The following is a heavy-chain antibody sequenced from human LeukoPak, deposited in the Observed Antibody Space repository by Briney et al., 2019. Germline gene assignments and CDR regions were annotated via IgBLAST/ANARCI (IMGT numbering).Heavy chain of an antibody. CDR3: AGPPRNYYYYYMDV. CDR1: GGSFSGYY. J-gene: IGHJ6*03. CDR2: INHSGST. Sequence: PSETLSLTCAVYGGSFSGYYWSWVRQPPGKGREGIGEINHSGSTNYNPSLKSRVTISVDTSKNQFSLKLSSVTAADTAVYYCAGPPRNYYYYYMDVWGKGTTVTVSS. V-gene: IGHV4-34*01.